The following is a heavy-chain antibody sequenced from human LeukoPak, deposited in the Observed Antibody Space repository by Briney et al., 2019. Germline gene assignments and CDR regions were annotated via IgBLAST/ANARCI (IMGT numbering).Heavy chain of an antibody. D-gene: IGHD3-16*01. CDR3: ARGGSTYFDY. CDR1: GFTFSSYW. V-gene: IGHV3-74*01. J-gene: IGHJ4*02. Sequence: GGSLRLSCAGTGFTFSSYWMHWVRQAPGKGLVWVSRIHSDGGSTYADSVKGRFTISRDNVKNTLYLQVNSLRAEDTAVYYCARGGSTYFDYWGQGALVTVSS. CDR2: IHSDGGST.